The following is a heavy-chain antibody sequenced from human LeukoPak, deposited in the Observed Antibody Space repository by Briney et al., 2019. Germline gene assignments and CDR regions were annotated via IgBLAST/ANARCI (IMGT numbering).Heavy chain of an antibody. CDR2: INGDGGRR. Sequence: PGGSLTLSCAASGFTFSTYWMLWVRHAPGKGLVWVSRINGDGGRRNYADSVKGRFIFSRVHAQNTLYRQMSGLRVEDTAVYYCASASSHRTAAGGDYWGQGTLVTVST. V-gene: IGHV3-74*01. D-gene: IGHD6-13*01. CDR1: GFTFSTYW. CDR3: ASASSHRTAAGGDY. J-gene: IGHJ4*02.